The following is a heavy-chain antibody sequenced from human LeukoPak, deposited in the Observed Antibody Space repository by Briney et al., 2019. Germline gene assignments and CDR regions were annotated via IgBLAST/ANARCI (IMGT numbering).Heavy chain of an antibody. Sequence: GGSLRLSCAASGFTFSSYWMSWVRQAPGKGLEWVANIKQDGSEKYYVDSVKGRFTISRDNAKNSLYLQMNSLRAEDTAVYYCARRWYSSSWYGAFDIWGQGTMVTVSS. CDR2: IKQDGSEK. J-gene: IGHJ3*02. CDR1: GFTFSSYW. D-gene: IGHD6-13*01. V-gene: IGHV3-7*03. CDR3: ARRWYSSSWYGAFDI.